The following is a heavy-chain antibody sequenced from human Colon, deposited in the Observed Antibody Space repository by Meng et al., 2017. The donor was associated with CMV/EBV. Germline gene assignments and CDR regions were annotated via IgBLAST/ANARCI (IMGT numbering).Heavy chain of an antibody. CDR3: AKGNPVHYYCYGMDV. Sequence: SVKVSCKASGGTFSSYAISWVRQAPGQGLEWMGGIILIFGTANYAQKFQGRVTITTDESTSTAYMELSRLRSEDTAVYYCAKGNPVHYYCYGMDVWGQGTTVTVSS. V-gene: IGHV1-69*05. CDR1: GGTFSSYA. D-gene: IGHD1-14*01. CDR2: IILIFGTA. J-gene: IGHJ6*02.